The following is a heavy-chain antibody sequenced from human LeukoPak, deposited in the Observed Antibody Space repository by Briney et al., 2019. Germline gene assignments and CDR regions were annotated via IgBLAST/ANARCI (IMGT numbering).Heavy chain of an antibody. D-gene: IGHD3-22*01. CDR1: GFTFDDYA. J-gene: IGHJ4*02. CDR3: AKALYYYDSSGPFDY. CDR2: ISWNSGSI. Sequence: GRSLRLSCAASGFTFDDYAMHWVRQAPGKGLEWVSGISWNSGSIVYADSVKGRFTISRDNAKKSLYLQMNSLRAEDMALYYCAKALYYYDSSGPFDYWGQGTLVTVSS. V-gene: IGHV3-9*03.